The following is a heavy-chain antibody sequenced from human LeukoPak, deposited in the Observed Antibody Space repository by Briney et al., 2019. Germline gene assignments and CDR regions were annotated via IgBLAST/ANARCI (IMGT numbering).Heavy chain of an antibody. CDR3: AGHLDGYNLGAESFDP. D-gene: IGHD5-24*01. CDR1: GGSISSYY. Sequence: SETLSLTCTVSGGSISSYYWSWIRQPAGKGLEWIGRIYTSGSTNYNPSLKSRVTMSVDTSKNQFSLKLSSVTAADTAVYYCAGHLDGYNLGAESFDPWGQGTLVTVSS. CDR2: IYTSGST. J-gene: IGHJ5*02. V-gene: IGHV4-4*07.